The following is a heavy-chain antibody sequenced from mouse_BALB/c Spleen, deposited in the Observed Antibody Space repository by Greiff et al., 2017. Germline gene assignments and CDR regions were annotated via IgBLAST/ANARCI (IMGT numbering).Heavy chain of an antibody. CDR1: GYAFTSYN. CDR3: ARDAAYYGNPYYAMDY. D-gene: IGHD2-10*01. CDR2: IDPYNGGT. J-gene: IGHJ4*01. V-gene: IGHV1S135*01. Sequence: EVQLQQSGPELVKPGASVKVSCKASGYAFTSYNMYWVKQSHGKSLEWIGYIDPYNGGTSYNQKFKGKATLTVDKSSSTAYMHLNSLTSEDSAVYYCARDAAYYGNPYYAMDYWGQGTSVTVSS.